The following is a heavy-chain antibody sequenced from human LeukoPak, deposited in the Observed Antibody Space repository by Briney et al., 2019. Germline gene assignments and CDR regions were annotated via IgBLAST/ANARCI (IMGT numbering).Heavy chain of an antibody. D-gene: IGHD3-10*01. V-gene: IGHV3-30*14. J-gene: IGHJ6*02. CDR2: ISSDGSDK. Sequence: GGSLRLSCAASGFTFSPHAMHWVRQAPGKGLKWVAVISSDGSDKYYADSVKGRFTISRDNSKNTLYLQMNSLRAEDTAVYYCARSRFYYSTLYGMDVWGQGTTVTVSS. CDR3: ARSRFYYSTLYGMDV. CDR1: GFTFSPHA.